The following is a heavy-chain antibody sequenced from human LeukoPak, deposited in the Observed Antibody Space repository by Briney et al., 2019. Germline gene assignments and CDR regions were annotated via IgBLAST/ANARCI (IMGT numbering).Heavy chain of an antibody. CDR3: AREGNSGYQDY. Sequence: GGSLRLSCAASGFAFSDYYMSWIRQAPGKGLEWVSYISSSSSYTNYADSVKGRFTISRDNAKNSLYLQMNSLRAEDTAVYYCAREGNSGYQDYWGQGTLVTVSS. CDR2: ISSSSSYT. D-gene: IGHD5-12*01. J-gene: IGHJ4*02. CDR1: GFAFSDYY. V-gene: IGHV3-11*06.